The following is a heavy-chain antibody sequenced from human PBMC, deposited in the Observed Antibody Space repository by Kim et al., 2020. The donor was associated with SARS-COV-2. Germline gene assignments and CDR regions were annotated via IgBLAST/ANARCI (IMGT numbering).Heavy chain of an antibody. J-gene: IGHJ5*02. CDR1: GGSFSGYY. CDR2: INHSGST. CDR3: ARVGNYDFWSGYYRRNWFDP. D-gene: IGHD3-3*01. Sequence: SETLSLTCAVYGGSFSGYYWSWIRQPPGKGLEWIGEINHSGSTNYNPSLKSRVTISVDTSKNQFSLKLSSVTAADTAVYYFARVGNYDFWSGYYRRNWFDPWGQGTLVTVSS. V-gene: IGHV4-34*01.